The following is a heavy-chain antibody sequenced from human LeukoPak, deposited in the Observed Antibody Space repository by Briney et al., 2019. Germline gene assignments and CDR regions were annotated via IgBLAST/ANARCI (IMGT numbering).Heavy chain of an antibody. J-gene: IGHJ4*02. CDR2: ISISGGST. Sequence: PGGSLRLSCAASGFTFSTYAMSWVRQAPGKGLEWVSGISISGGSTSYADSVKGRFTISRDNPRNTLYMETNSLRAEDTALYYCAIMHPYYDDRGYWVQWGQGTLVTVSS. CDR1: GFTFSTYA. V-gene: IGHV3-23*01. D-gene: IGHD3-22*01. CDR3: AIMHPYYDDRGYWVQ.